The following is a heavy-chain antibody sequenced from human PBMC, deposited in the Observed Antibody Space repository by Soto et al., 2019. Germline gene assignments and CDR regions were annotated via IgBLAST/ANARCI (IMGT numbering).Heavy chain of an antibody. CDR2: IYYIGTT. D-gene: IGHD6-13*01. J-gene: IGHJ5*02. V-gene: IGHV4-39*01. CDR3: ARSGSWSFNT. CDR1: GDSISSSSYF. Sequence: QLLLQESGPGLVKPSETLSLTCTVTGDSISSSSYFWGWIRQPPGKGPEWIASIYYIGTTYYSPSLQSRVTISVDTSTDQFSLEVTSVTAADTAIYYCARSGSWSFNTWGRGTLVTVSS.